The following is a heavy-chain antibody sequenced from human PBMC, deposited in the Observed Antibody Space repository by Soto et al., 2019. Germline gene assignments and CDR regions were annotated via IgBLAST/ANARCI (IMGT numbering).Heavy chain of an antibody. CDR1: GGTFTIFA. CDR3: VRDLGSGYDPGDY. D-gene: IGHD5-12*01. CDR2: IIPIIGTT. Sequence: QVQLVQSGAEVKKPGSSVKVSCKASGGTFTIFAVSWVRQAPGQGLEWMGGIIPIIGTTNYAQRFQGRITISGDESKSTAYMELSSLKSEDTDMYYCVRDLGSGYDPGDYWGQGTLVTVSS. V-gene: IGHV1-69*12. J-gene: IGHJ4*02.